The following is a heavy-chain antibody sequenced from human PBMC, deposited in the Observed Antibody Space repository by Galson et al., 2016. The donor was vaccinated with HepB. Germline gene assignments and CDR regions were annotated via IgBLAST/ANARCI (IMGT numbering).Heavy chain of an antibody. CDR2: IWYAGSIS. D-gene: IGHD1-7*01. V-gene: IGHV3-33*01. J-gene: IGHJ3*01. CDR3: ARDRRTRGDDAFDV. CDR1: GFNLSNYG. Sequence: SLRLSCAASGFNLSNYGMHWVRQAPGKGLEWVSLIWYAGSISNYADSVQGRFTISRDNSKNTLSLQMNGLSPEDTATYYCARDRRTRGDDAFDVWGQGTIVTVSS.